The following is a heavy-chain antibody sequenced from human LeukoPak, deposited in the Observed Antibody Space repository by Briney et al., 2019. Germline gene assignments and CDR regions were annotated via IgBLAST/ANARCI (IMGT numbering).Heavy chain of an antibody. D-gene: IGHD1-26*01. CDR2: INWNGGGT. J-gene: IGHJ6*02. CDR1: GFTFKDYG. CDR3: AKHMRATNTYSFFGLDV. Sequence: SGGSLRLSCAATGFTFKDYGMHWVRQPPGKGLEWVSSINWNGGGTDYADSVKGRFTISRDNAKNSLYLQLSSLRPEDTALYYCAKHMRATNTYSFFGLDVWGQGTTVTVPS. V-gene: IGHV3-9*01.